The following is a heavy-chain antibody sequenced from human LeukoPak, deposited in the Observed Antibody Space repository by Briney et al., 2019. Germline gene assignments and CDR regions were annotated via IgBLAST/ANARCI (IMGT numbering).Heavy chain of an antibody. Sequence: ASVKVSCKVSGYTFTDYYMHWVQQAPGKGLEWMGLVDPEDGETIYAEKFQGIVTITADTSTDTAYMELSSLRYEDTAVYYCATDMKLISGQNYWGNPLPAFDIWGQGTMVTVSS. J-gene: IGHJ3*02. CDR3: ATDMKLISGQNYWGNPLPAFDI. D-gene: IGHD3-16*01. CDR2: VDPEDGET. V-gene: IGHV1-69-2*01. CDR1: GYTFTDYY.